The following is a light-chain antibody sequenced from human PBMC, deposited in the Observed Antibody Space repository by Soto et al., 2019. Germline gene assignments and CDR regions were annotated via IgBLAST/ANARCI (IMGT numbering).Light chain of an antibody. V-gene: IGLV2-14*01. CDR1: SSDVGDYNY. CDR2: EVT. Sequence: QSALNQPDSVSGSPVQSITISCTGTSSDVGDYNYFSWYHQHPGNAPKLMIYEVTNRPSGVSNRFSGSKSGNTASLTISGLQAEDEADYYCSSYRATNTYVFGTGTKVTVL. J-gene: IGLJ1*01. CDR3: SSYRATNTYV.